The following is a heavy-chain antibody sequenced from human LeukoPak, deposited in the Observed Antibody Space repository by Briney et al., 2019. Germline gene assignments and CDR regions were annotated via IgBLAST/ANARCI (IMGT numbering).Heavy chain of an antibody. CDR3: AKAANDDLRGSPDFDY. V-gene: IGHV3-23*01. J-gene: IGHJ4*02. D-gene: IGHD1-1*01. CDR1: GFTLISYA. CDR2: ISGSGGST. Sequence: GGSLRHSRAPSGFTLISYAMSWVRPAPGRGLEWGSPISGSGGSTYYADSVKGRFTISRDNSKNTLYLKMNSLRAEDTAVYYCAKAANDDLRGSPDFDYWGQGTLVTVSS.